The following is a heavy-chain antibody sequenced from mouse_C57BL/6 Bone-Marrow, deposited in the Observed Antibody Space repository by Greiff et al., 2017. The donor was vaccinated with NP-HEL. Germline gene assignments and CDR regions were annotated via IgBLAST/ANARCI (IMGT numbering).Heavy chain of an antibody. CDR3: ARQLTFDY. CDR2: IYPGDGDT. Sequence: PLPASLPSLVHPFASFPISFPSSFSSFRLSFLTFLPPLPFPGLAWIGRIYPGDGDTNYNGKFKGKATLTADKSSSTAYMQLSSLTSEDSAVYFCARQLTFDYWGQGTTLTVSS. J-gene: IGHJ2*01. V-gene: IGHV1-82*01. CDR1: FSSFRLSF. D-gene: IGHD3-2*02.